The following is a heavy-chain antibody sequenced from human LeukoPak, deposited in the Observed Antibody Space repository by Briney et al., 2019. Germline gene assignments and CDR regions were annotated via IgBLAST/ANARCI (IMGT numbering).Heavy chain of an antibody. CDR3: AREQRLYGDFGY. CDR1: GFTFSSYS. V-gene: IGHV3-48*04. Sequence: GGSLRLSCAASGFTFSSYSMNWVRQAPGKGLEWVSYISSSSSPIYYADSVKGRFTISRDNAKNSLYLQMNSLRAEDTAVYYCAREQRLYGDFGYWGQGTLVTVSS. CDR2: ISSSSSPI. D-gene: IGHD4-17*01. J-gene: IGHJ4*02.